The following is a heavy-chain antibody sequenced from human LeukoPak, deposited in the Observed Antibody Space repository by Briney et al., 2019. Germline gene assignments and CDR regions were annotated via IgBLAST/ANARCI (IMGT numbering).Heavy chain of an antibody. CDR3: AKAMTGSTYYFDS. CDR1: GFTFSSYA. Sequence: GGSLRLSCAASGFTFSSYAMNWVRQDPGKGLEWVSVISGSGGSTSYADSVKGRFTISRGNSKDTLYLQMNSLRAEDSAIYYCAKAMTGSTYYFDSWGQGTLVTVSS. J-gene: IGHJ4*02. D-gene: IGHD3-9*01. CDR2: ISGSGGST. V-gene: IGHV3-23*01.